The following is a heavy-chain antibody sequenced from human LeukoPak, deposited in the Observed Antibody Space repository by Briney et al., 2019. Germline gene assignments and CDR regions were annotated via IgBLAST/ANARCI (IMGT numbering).Heavy chain of an antibody. D-gene: IGHD6-6*01. CDR3: AREGGLYSSSSSWGLFDY. V-gene: IGHV7-4-1*02. CDR2: INTNTGNP. J-gene: IGHJ4*02. CDR1: GYTFTSYA. Sequence: ASVKVSCKASGYTFTSYAMNWVRQAPGQGLEWMGWINTNTGNPTYAQGFPGRFVFSLDTSVSTAYLQISSLKAEDTAVYYCAREGGLYSSSSSWGLFDYWGQGTLVTVSS.